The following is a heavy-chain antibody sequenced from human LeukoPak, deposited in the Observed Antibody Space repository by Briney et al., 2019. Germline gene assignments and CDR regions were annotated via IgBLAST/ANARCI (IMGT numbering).Heavy chain of an antibody. CDR3: ARRGSKEAFDI. Sequence: PSETLSLTCAVYGGSFSGYYWSWIRQPPGKGLEWIGYIYYSGSTNYNPSLKSRVTISVDTSKNQFSLKLSSVTAADTAVYYCARRGSKEAFDIWGQGTMVTVSS. CDR1: GGSFSGYY. V-gene: IGHV4-59*08. CDR2: IYYSGST. D-gene: IGHD3-16*01. J-gene: IGHJ3*02.